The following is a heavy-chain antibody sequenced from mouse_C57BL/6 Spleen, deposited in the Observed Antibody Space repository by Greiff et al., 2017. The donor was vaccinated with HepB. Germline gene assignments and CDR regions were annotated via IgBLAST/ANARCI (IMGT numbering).Heavy chain of an antibody. D-gene: IGHD4-1*01. V-gene: IGHV1-63*01. CDR1: GYTFTNYW. CDR2: IYPGGGYT. Sequence: VQLQQSGAELVRLGTSVKMSCKASGYTFTNYWIGWAKQRPGHGLEWIGDIYPGGGYTNYNEKFKGKATLTADKSSSTAYMQFSSLTSEDSAIYYCARKLGPYFDYWGQGTTLTVSS. CDR3: ARKLGPYFDY. J-gene: IGHJ2*01.